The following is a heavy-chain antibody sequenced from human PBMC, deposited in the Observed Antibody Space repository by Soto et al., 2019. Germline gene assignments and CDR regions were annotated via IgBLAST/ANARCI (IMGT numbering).Heavy chain of an antibody. Sequence: GGSLRLSCAASGFTFSSYGMHWVRQAPGKGLERVAVIWYDGSNKYYADSVKGRFTISRDNSKNTLYLQMNSLRAEDTAVYYCARGGITGTTDAFDIWGQGTMVTVSS. D-gene: IGHD1-7*01. V-gene: IGHV3-33*01. J-gene: IGHJ3*02. CDR3: ARGGITGTTDAFDI. CDR1: GFTFSSYG. CDR2: IWYDGSNK.